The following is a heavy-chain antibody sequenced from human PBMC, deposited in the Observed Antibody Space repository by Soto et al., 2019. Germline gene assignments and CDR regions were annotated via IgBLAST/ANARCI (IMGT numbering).Heavy chain of an antibody. Sequence: GGSLRLSCAASGCTFSSYAMSWVRQAPGKGLEWVSAISGSGGSTYYADSVKGRFTISRDNSKNTLYLQMNSLRAEDTAVYYCASFKGYYFDYWGQGTLVTVSS. V-gene: IGHV3-23*01. D-gene: IGHD3-16*01. CDR3: ASFKGYYFDY. J-gene: IGHJ4*02. CDR2: ISGSGGST. CDR1: GCTFSSYA.